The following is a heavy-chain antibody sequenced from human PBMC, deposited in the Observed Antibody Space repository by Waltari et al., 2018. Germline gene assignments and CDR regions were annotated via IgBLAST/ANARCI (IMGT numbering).Heavy chain of an antibody. Sequence: QVQLVQSGAEVKKPGSSVKVSCKASGGTFSSYAISWVRQAPGQGLEWMGGIIPILGTANYAQKFQGRVTITADESTSTAYMELSSLRSEDTAVYYCARSGFAAAGRGYFDYWGQGTLVTVSS. J-gene: IGHJ4*02. CDR1: GGTFSSYA. CDR2: IIPILGTA. V-gene: IGHV1-69*13. CDR3: ARSGFAAAGRGYFDY. D-gene: IGHD6-13*01.